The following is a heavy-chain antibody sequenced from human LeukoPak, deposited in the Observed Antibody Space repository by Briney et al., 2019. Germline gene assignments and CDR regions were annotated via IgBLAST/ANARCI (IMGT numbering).Heavy chain of an antibody. D-gene: IGHD4-17*01. CDR2: INHSGST. CDR1: GGSFSGYY. CDR3: ARADYGDYTYYFDY. Sequence: PSETLSLTCAVYGGSFSGYYWSWIRQPPGKGLEWIGEINHSGSTNYNPSLKSRVTISVDTSKNQFSLKLSSVTAADTAVYYCARADYGDYTYYFDYWGQGTLVTVSS. J-gene: IGHJ4*02. V-gene: IGHV4-34*01.